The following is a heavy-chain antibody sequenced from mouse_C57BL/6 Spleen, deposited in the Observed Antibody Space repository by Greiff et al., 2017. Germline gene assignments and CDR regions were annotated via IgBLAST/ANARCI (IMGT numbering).Heavy chain of an antibody. D-gene: IGHD3-2*02. CDR1: GYTFTSYW. J-gene: IGHJ4*01. Sequence: QVQLQQPGTELVKPGASVKLSCKASGYTFTSYWMHWVKQRPGQGLEWIGNINPSNGGTNYNEKFKSKATLTVDKSSSTAYMQLSSLTSEDSAVYYCARSGDPQATDRGYAMDYWGQGTSVTVSS. CDR2: INPSNGGT. CDR3: ARSGDPQATDRGYAMDY. V-gene: IGHV1-53*01.